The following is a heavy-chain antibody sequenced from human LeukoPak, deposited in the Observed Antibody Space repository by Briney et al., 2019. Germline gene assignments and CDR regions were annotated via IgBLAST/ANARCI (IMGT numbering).Heavy chain of an antibody. Sequence: GGSLRLSCAASGFTFSSYWMNWVRQAPGKGLVWVSRIDIDGSSTTYADSVKGRFTISRDNAKNTLYLQMNSPRAEDTAVYYCARGFTIFGVVNDGFDIWGQGTKVTVSS. V-gene: IGHV3-74*01. CDR3: ARGFTIFGVVNDGFDI. CDR1: GFTFSSYW. D-gene: IGHD3-3*01. J-gene: IGHJ3*02. CDR2: IDIDGSST.